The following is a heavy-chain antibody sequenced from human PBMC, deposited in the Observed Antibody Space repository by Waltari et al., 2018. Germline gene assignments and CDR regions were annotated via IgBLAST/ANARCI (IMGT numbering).Heavy chain of an antibody. CDR1: GYTFTSYA. CDR3: ARGDYSNYELDY. CDR2: INAGNGNT. V-gene: IGHV1-3*01. J-gene: IGHJ4*02. Sequence: QVQLVQSGAEVKKPGASVKVSCKASGYTFTSYAMHWVRQAPGQSLEWMGWINAGNGNTKYSQKFQGRVTITRDTSASTAYMELSSLRSKDTAVHYCARGDYSNYELDYWGQGTLVTVSS. D-gene: IGHD4-4*01.